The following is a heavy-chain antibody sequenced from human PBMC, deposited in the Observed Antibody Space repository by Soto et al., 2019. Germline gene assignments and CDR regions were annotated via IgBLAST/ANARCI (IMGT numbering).Heavy chain of an antibody. CDR2: INPSDGNT. CDR1: GYSFTTYY. V-gene: IGHV1-46*01. J-gene: IGHJ4*02. CDR3: ARESEDLTSNFDY. Sequence: ASVKVSCKASGYSFTTYYMHWVRQAPGQGLEWMGIINPSDGNTTYAQKFQGRVTMTRDTSTSTVYMELNSLRAEDTAVYYCARESEDLTSNFDYWGQGTLVTVSS.